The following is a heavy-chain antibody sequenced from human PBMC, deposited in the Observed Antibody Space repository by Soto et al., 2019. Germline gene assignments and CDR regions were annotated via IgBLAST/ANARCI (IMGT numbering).Heavy chain of an antibody. CDR3: ASSGYDFWRGYYRTVDY. J-gene: IGHJ4*02. CDR1: CGSISSSHW. D-gene: IGHD3-3*01. V-gene: IGHV4-4*02. Sequence: SETLSLTCAVSCGSISSSHWWSWVRPPPGKGLEWIGVIYHSGSTNYNPSLKSRVTISVDKSKNQFSLKLSSVTAADTAVYYCASSGYDFWRGYYRTVDYWGQGTLVTV. CDR2: IYHSGST.